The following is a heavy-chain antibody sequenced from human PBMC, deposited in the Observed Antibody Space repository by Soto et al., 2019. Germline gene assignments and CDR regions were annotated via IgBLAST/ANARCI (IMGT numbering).Heavy chain of an antibody. CDR2: ILSNDDQ. V-gene: IGHV2-26*01. J-gene: IGHJ5*02. CDR3: ARMESDSTYSWFGP. Sequence: QVTLKESGPVLVQPTETLTLTCTVSGFSLSNVRMGVSWIRQPPGKAPEWLAHILSNDDQSYTTSLKTRISNSKDTSKSQVVLTMTNMAPLDTGTYYCARMESDSTYSWFGPCGQGNLVTVAS. CDR1: GFSLSNVRMG. D-gene: IGHD2-21*01.